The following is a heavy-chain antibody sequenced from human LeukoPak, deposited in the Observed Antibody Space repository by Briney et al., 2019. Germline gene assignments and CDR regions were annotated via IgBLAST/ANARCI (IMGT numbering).Heavy chain of an antibody. D-gene: IGHD6-13*01. CDR3: AREPGIAAAGVSGMDV. CDR1: GFTFSSYS. J-gene: IGHJ6*02. V-gene: IGHV3-23*01. CDR2: ISGSGGST. Sequence: GGSLRLSCAASGFTFSSYSMNWVRQAPGKGLEWVSAISGSGGSTYYADSVKGRFTISRDNSKNTLYLQMNSLRAEDTAVYYCAREPGIAAAGVSGMDVWGQGTTVTVSS.